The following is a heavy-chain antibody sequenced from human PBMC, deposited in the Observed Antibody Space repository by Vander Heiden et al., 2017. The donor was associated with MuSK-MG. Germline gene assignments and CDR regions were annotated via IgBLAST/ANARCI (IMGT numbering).Heavy chain of an antibody. CDR3: ARHYLLDKFDP. CDR2: ISSSGST. CDR1: GGSIKSSFYY. D-gene: IGHD1-1*01. Sequence: QVQLQASGPGLGNPSETLSLSCVVSGGSIKSSFYYWGWIRQSPGKGLEWIGSISSSGSTSYSPSLKTRVTMSVDTSMNQFSLKLRSVTATDSVIYYCARHYLLDKFDPWGQGTQVAVSS. J-gene: IGHJ5*02. V-gene: IGHV4-39*01.